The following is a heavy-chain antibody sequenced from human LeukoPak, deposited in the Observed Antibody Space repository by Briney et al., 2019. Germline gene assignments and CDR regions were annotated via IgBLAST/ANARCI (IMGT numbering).Heavy chain of an antibody. CDR3: AKVGDSSGYDRLDS. D-gene: IGHD3-22*01. Sequence: GGSLRLSCAASGFTFSAYAMAWVRQAPGKGLEWISGITGSGIRTYYADSVKGRFTISRDNSRSTVYLQMKSLRGEDTADPAIYYCAKVGDSSGYDRLDSWGQGTLVTVSS. CDR1: GFTFSAYA. V-gene: IGHV3-23*01. J-gene: IGHJ4*02. CDR2: ITGSGIRT.